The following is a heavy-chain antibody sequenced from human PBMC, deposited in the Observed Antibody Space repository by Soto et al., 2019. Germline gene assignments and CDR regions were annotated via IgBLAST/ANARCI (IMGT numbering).Heavy chain of an antibody. J-gene: IGHJ6*02. CDR2: IYYSGGT. CDR1: GGSISSYY. V-gene: IGHV4-59*01. D-gene: IGHD2-15*01. Sequence: QVQLQESGPGLVKPSETLSLTCTVSGGSISSYYWSWIRQPPGKGLEWIGYIYYSGGTNYNPSLKSRVTIAVATSKHLFSPKVSSVTAADTAVYYCARLVVVPHCSGGSCYSYSCGMDVWGQGTTVTVSS. CDR3: ARLVVVPHCSGGSCYSYSCGMDV.